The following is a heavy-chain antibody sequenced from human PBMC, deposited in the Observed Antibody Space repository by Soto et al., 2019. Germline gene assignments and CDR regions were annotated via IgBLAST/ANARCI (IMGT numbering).Heavy chain of an antibody. V-gene: IGHV3-33*01. J-gene: IGHJ6*02. CDR3: ARDKLGFYGMDV. CDR1: GFTFSSYV. Sequence: GGSLRLSCAASGFTFSSYVMHWVRQAPGKGLEWVAVIWYDGSNKYYADSVKGRFTISRDNSKNTLYLQMNSLRAEDTAVYYCARDKLGFYGMDVWGQGTTVTVSS. D-gene: IGHD6-6*01. CDR2: IWYDGSNK.